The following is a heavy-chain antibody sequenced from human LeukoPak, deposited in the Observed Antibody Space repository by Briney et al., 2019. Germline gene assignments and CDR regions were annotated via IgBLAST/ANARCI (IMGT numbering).Heavy chain of an antibody. D-gene: IGHD3-3*01. J-gene: IGHJ6*03. Sequence: GGSLRLSCAASGFTFSSYSMNWVRQAPGKGLEWVSSISSSSYIYYADSVKGRFTISRDNAKNSLYLQMNSLRAEDTAVYYCARAEGRYDFWSGYYDYYYYYYMDVWGKGTTVTVSS. CDR2: ISSSSYI. CDR3: ARAEGRYDFWSGYYDYYYYYYMDV. V-gene: IGHV3-21*01. CDR1: GFTFSSYS.